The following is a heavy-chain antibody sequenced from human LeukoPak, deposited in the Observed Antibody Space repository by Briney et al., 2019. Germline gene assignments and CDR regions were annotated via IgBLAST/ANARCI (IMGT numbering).Heavy chain of an antibody. Sequence: PGGSLRLSCAASGFTFSSYGMHWVRQAPGKGLEWVAFIRYDGSNKYYVDSVKGRFTISRDNSKNTLYLQMNSLRAEDTAVYYCAKVRHASSWASSDLWGQGILDTVSS. CDR1: GFTFSSYG. CDR3: AKVRHASSWASSDL. V-gene: IGHV3-30*02. D-gene: IGHD6-13*01. J-gene: IGHJ5*02. CDR2: IRYDGSNK.